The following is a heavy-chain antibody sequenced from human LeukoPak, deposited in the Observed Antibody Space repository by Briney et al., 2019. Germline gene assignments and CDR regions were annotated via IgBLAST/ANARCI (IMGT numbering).Heavy chain of an antibody. V-gene: IGHV4-59*01. CDR1: GGSISSYY. Sequence: SETLSLTCTVSGGSISSYYWSWIRQPPGKGLEWIGYIYYSGSTNYNPSLKSRVTISVDTSKNQFSLKLSSVTAADTAVYYCARDRSAAVADRHYYYYGMDVWGQGTTVTVSS. CDR2: IYYSGST. D-gene: IGHD6-19*01. J-gene: IGHJ6*02. CDR3: ARDRSAAVADRHYYYYGMDV.